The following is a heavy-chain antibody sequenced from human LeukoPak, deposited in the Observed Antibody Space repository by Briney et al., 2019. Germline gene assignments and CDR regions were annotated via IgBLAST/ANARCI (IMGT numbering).Heavy chain of an antibody. Sequence: PGGSLRLSCAASGFTFSSYAMNWVRQAPGKGLEWVSSISDSGGSRYSADSVRGRFTISRDNSKNTLYLQMNSLRAEDTAVYYCAKGENGDSAFDIWGQGTMVTVSS. CDR1: GFTFSSYA. D-gene: IGHD7-27*01. V-gene: IGHV3-23*01. CDR3: AKGENGDSAFDI. J-gene: IGHJ3*02. CDR2: ISDSGGSR.